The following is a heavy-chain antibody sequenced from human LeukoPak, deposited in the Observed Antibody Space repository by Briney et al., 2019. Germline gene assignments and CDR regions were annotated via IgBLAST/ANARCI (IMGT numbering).Heavy chain of an antibody. V-gene: IGHV1-24*01. CDR2: FDPEDGET. CDR3: ATPRYCSSTSCYRFDY. J-gene: IGHJ4*02. CDR1: GYTLTELS. Sequence: GASVKVSCKVSGYTLTELSMHWVRQAPGKGLEWMGGFDPEDGETIYAQKFQGRVTMTEDTSTDTAYMELSSLRSEDTAVYYCATPRYCSSTSCYRFDYWGQGTLVTVSS. D-gene: IGHD2-2*01.